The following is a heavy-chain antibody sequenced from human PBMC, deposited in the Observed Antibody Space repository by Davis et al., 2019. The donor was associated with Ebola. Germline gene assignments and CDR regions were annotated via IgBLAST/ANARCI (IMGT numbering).Heavy chain of an antibody. CDR3: ARRVGARSGFDY. CDR1: GYTFTGYY. J-gene: IGHJ4*02. Sequence: AASVTVSCKASGYTFTGYYMHWVRQAPGQGLEWMGWMNPNSGNTGYAQKFQGRITMTRNISISTAYMELSSLRSEDTAVYYCARRVGARSGFDYWGQGSLVTVSS. D-gene: IGHD1-26*01. CDR2: MNPNSGNT. V-gene: IGHV1-8*02.